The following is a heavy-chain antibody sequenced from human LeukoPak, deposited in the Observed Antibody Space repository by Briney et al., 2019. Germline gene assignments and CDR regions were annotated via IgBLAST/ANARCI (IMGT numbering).Heavy chain of an antibody. V-gene: IGHV1-69*05. J-gene: IGHJ3*02. CDR1: GGTFSSYA. CDR2: IIPIFGTA. D-gene: IGHD2-21*01. Sequence: GASVKVSCKASGGTFSSYAISWVRQAPGQGLEWMGGIIPIFGTANYAQKLQGRVTMTTDTSTSTAYMELRSLRSDDTAVYYCARIRLYSNAFDIWGQGTMVTVSS. CDR3: ARIRLYSNAFDI.